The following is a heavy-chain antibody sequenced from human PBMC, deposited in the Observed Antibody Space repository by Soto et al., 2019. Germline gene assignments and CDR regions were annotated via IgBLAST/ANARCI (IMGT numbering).Heavy chain of an antibody. Sequence: PGGSLRLSCAASGFTFSSYAMGWVRQAPGKGLEWVSSISRSDDGPYYADSVKGRFTISRDNSQSTLYLLMNSLRAEDTAVYYSAKNYFFDSWGQGAPVTVSS. CDR2: ISRSDDGP. CDR3: AKNYFFDS. CDR1: GFTFSSYA. V-gene: IGHV3-23*01. J-gene: IGHJ4*02.